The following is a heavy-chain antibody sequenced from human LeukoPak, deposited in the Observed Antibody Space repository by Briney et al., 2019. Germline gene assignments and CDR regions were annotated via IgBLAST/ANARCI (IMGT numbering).Heavy chain of an antibody. CDR3: ARDGGLELPLGWFDP. V-gene: IGHV4-38-2*02. D-gene: IGHD1-7*01. Sequence: PSETLSLTCTVSGYSITRNYYWGWIRQPPGKGLEWIGYIYYSGSTNYNPSLKSRVTISVDTSKNQFSLQLSSVTAADTAVYYCARDGGLELPLGWFDPWGQGTLVIVSS. CDR1: GYSITRNYY. J-gene: IGHJ5*02. CDR2: IYYSGST.